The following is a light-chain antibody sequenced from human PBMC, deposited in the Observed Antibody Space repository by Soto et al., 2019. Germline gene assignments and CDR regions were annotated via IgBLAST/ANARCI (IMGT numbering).Light chain of an antibody. Sequence: QLVLTQPPSVSGAPGQRVTISCTGSSSNIGAGYDVHWYQLLPGTAPKLLIYGYNNRPSGVPDRFSGSKSGTSASLAITGLQAEDEADYYCQSYDSSLSVYVFGTGTKLTVL. CDR1: SSNIGAGYD. J-gene: IGLJ1*01. CDR2: GYN. CDR3: QSYDSSLSVYV. V-gene: IGLV1-40*01.